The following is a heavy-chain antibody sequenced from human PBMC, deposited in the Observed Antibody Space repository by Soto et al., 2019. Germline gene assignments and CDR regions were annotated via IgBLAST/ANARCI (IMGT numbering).Heavy chain of an antibody. V-gene: IGHV3-23*01. CDR1: GFNFKKFA. CDR3: AKADGGQWLIPHLDN. D-gene: IGHD6-19*01. Sequence: EVQLLESGGGVVQPGGSLRLSCEASGFNFKKFAMGWVRQAPGEGLEWVSGISCCGGSTSYADSVKGRFTLARDDSKNTLSLHLNSLRFEDTARYFCAKADGGQWLIPHLDNWGQGPLVTVS. CDR2: ISCCGGST. J-gene: IGHJ4*02.